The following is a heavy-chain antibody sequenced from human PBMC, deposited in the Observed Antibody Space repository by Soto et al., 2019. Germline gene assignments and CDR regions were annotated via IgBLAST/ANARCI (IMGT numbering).Heavy chain of an antibody. CDR2: IYYSGST. CDR1: GGSISSSSYY. V-gene: IGHV4-39*01. D-gene: IGHD3-3*01. CDR3: ARQENDFWSGYYRVGYYYYGMDV. J-gene: IGHJ6*02. Sequence: PSETLSLTCTVSGGSISSSSYYWGWIRQPPGKGLEWIGSIYYSGSTYYNPSLKSRVTISVDTSKNQFSLKLSSVTAADTAVYYCARQENDFWSGYYRVGYYYYGMDVWGQGTTVTVSS.